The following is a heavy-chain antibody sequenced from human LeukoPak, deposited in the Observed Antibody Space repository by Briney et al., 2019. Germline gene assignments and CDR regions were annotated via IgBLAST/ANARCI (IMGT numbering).Heavy chain of an antibody. CDR3: ARMRDSSYYYYYGMDL. V-gene: IGHV1-8*01. CDR2: MNPNSGNT. J-gene: IGHJ6*02. Sequence: ASVKVSCKASGYTFTSYDINWVRQATGQGLEWMGWMNPNSGNTGYAQKFQVRVTMTRNTSISTAYMEQNSLRSEDTAVYYCARMRDSSYYYYYGMDLWAQGTTVRVSS. CDR1: GYTFTSYD. D-gene: IGHD2-15*01.